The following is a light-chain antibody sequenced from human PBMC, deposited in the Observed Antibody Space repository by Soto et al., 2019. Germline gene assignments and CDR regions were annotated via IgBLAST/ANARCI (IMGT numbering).Light chain of an antibody. CDR1: QSVSSN. V-gene: IGKV3-15*01. Sequence: IVMTQSPATLSVSPGERATLSFSASQSVSSNLAWYQQKPGQAPRLLIYGASTRATGIPARFSGSGSGTEFTLTISSLQSEDFAVYYCQQYSNWPPITFGQGTRLEI. J-gene: IGKJ5*01. CDR3: QQYSNWPPIT. CDR2: GAS.